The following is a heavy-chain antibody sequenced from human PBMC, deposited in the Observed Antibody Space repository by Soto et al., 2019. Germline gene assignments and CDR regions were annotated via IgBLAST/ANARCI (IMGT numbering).Heavy chain of an antibody. D-gene: IGHD3-9*01. J-gene: IGHJ4*02. CDR2: ISGSGGST. CDR3: AKPLQAYFDWLLYFDY. V-gene: IGHV3-23*01. Sequence: EVQLLESGGGLVQPGGSLRLSCAASGFTFSSYAMSWVRQAPGKGLEWVSAISGSGGSTYYADSVKGRFTISRDNSKKTLYLQMNSLRAEDTAVYYCAKPLQAYFDWLLYFDYWGQGTLVTVSS. CDR1: GFTFSSYA.